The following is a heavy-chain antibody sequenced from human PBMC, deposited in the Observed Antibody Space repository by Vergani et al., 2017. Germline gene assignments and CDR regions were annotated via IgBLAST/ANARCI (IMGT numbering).Heavy chain of an antibody. CDR3: ARVRPRGAFDI. V-gene: IGHV3-66*02. CDR2: IYSGGST. CDR1: GFTVSSNY. Sequence: EVQLVESGGGLVQPGGSLRLSCAASGFTVSSNYMSWVRQAPGKGLEWVSVIYSGGSTNYADSVKGRFTISRDNSKNTLYLQMNSLRAEDTAVYYCARVRPRGAFDIWGQGTMVTVSS. J-gene: IGHJ3*02. D-gene: IGHD3-16*01.